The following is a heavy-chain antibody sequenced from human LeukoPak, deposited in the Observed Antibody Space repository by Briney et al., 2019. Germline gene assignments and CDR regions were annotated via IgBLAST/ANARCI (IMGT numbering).Heavy chain of an antibody. CDR1: GFTVSNNY. Sequence: GGSLRLSCAASGFTVSNNYMSWVRQAPGKGLEWVSVIYSGGSTNYADSVKGRFTISRDNAKKTVSLQMNSLRPEDTGVYYCARAPSEIGGYYPEYFRHWGQGTLVTVSS. CDR2: IYSGGST. V-gene: IGHV3-53*01. CDR3: ARAPSEIGGYYPEYFRH. J-gene: IGHJ1*01. D-gene: IGHD3-22*01.